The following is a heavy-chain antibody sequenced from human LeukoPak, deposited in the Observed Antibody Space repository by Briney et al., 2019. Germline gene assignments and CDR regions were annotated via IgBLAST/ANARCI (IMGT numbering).Heavy chain of an antibody. CDR1: GGSIISTNW. Sequence: SETLSLTCAVSGGSIISTNWWTWVRQPPGKGLEWIGEIYHSGSTNYNPSLKSRVTMSVDKSKNQFSLKVSSVTAADTAVYYCAREGYSYNYGMDVWGQGTTVTVSS. V-gene: IGHV4-4*02. D-gene: IGHD5-18*01. CDR3: AREGYSYNYGMDV. CDR2: IYHSGST. J-gene: IGHJ6*02.